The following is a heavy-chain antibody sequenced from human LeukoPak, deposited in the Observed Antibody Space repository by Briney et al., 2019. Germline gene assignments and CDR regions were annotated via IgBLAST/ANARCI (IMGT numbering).Heavy chain of an antibody. Sequence: GGSLRLSCAASGFTFSSCGIHWVRQPPGKGLEWVAAIWYDGSNKYFAGSVKGRFTISRDNSKNTLYLQMNSLRAEDTAVYYCARDISGYCDYWGQGTLVTVSS. CDR3: ARDISGYCDY. J-gene: IGHJ4*02. V-gene: IGHV3-33*01. D-gene: IGHD3-22*01. CDR1: GFTFSSCG. CDR2: IWYDGSNK.